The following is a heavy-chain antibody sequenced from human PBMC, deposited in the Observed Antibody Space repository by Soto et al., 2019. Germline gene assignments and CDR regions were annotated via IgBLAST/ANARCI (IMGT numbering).Heavy chain of an antibody. CDR3: ARVGGFYDILTGPLDY. V-gene: IGHV3-30-3*01. CDR1: GFLFTSYA. Sequence: GGSLRLSCAASGFLFTSYAMHWVSQAPGKGLEWVAIISYDGSKKDYADSVRGRFTISRDNSKNTVYLQMNSLTAEDAAVYYCARVGGFYDILTGPLDYWGQRAQVTVSS. D-gene: IGHD3-9*01. J-gene: IGHJ4*02. CDR2: ISYDGSKK.